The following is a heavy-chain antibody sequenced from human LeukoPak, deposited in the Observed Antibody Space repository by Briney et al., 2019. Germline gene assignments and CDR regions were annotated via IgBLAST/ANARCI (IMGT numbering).Heavy chain of an antibody. CDR3: ARIDNTYCTNGVCAPGNWFDL. J-gene: IGHJ5*02. CDR2: IIPIFGTA. Sequence: SVKVSCKASGGTFSSYAISWVRQAPGQGLEWMGGIIPIFGTANYAQKFQGRVTITADESTSTAYMELSSLRSEDTAVYYCARIDNTYCTNGVCAPGNWFDLWGQGTLVTVSS. D-gene: IGHD2-8*01. V-gene: IGHV1-69*13. CDR1: GGTFSSYA.